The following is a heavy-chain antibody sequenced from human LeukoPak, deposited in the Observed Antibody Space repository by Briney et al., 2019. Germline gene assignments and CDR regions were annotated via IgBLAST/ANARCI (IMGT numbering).Heavy chain of an antibody. CDR2: ISGSGGIT. CDR1: GFTFSSYA. CDR3: AKDPELEGLLGETNFDY. D-gene: IGHD1-1*01. Sequence: GGSLRLSCAASGFTFSSYAMSWVRQAPGKGLEWLSAISGSGGITYYADSVKGRFTISRDNSKNTLYLQMNSLRAEDTAVYYCAKDPELEGLLGETNFDYWGQGTLVTVSS. V-gene: IGHV3-23*01. J-gene: IGHJ4*02.